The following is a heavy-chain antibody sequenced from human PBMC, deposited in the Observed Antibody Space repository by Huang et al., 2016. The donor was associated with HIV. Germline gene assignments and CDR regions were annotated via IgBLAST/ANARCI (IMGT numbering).Heavy chain of an antibody. J-gene: IGHJ4*02. V-gene: IGHV1-69*13. CDR3: AGGQLGSCGDYDVVY. Sequence: QVQLVQSGAEVKKPGSSVKVSCKASGGIFSNYAISWVRQAPGQGLEWMGGIIPIFGAANFAQKFQGRVTITADESTSTAYMEVRSLRSEDTAVYYCAGGQLGSCGDYDVVYWGQGTLVTVSS. CDR2: IIPIFGAA. CDR1: GGIFSNYA. D-gene: IGHD4-17*01.